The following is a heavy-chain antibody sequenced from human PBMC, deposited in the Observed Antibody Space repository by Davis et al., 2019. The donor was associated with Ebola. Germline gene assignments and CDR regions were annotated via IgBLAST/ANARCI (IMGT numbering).Heavy chain of an antibody. Sequence: GESLKISCAASGFTFSGSAMHWVRQASGKGLEWVGRIRSKANSYATAYAASVKGRFTISRDDSKNTAYLQMNSLRAEDTAVYYCARAPSRSNWFDPWGQGTLVTVSS. CDR2: IRSKANSYAT. D-gene: IGHD6-19*01. CDR1: GFTFSGSA. CDR3: ARAPSRSNWFDP. V-gene: IGHV3-73*01. J-gene: IGHJ5*02.